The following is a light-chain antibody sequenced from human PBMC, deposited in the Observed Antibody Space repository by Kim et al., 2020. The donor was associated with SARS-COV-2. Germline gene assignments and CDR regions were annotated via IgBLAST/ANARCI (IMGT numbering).Light chain of an antibody. J-gene: IGLJ2*01. CDR1: NIGSKS. Sequence: APGKTARINCGGNNIGSKSVPWYQQKPGQAPVLVIYYDSDRPSGIPERFSGSNSGNTATLTISRVEAGDEADYYCQVWDSSSDHVVFGGGTQLTVL. CDR2: YDS. V-gene: IGLV3-21*04. CDR3: QVWDSSSDHVV.